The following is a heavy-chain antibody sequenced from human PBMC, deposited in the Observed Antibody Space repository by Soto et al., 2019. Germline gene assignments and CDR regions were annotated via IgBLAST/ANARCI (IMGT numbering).Heavy chain of an antibody. CDR1: GFMFTRST. Sequence: GGSLSLSCVASGFMFTRSTMNWVRQAPGKGLEWVSSITSASGYIFYADSVKGRFTISRDNAKNSLYLQMNGLRAEDTAVYYCARVGTGSCTPLDIWGQGTMVSVSS. J-gene: IGHJ3*02. CDR2: ITSASGYI. D-gene: IGHD2-8*01. V-gene: IGHV3-21*01. CDR3: ARVGTGSCTPLDI.